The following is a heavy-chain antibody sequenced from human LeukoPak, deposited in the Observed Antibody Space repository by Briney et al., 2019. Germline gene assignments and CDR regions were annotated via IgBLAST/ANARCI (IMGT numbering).Heavy chain of an antibody. D-gene: IGHD5-18*01. CDR3: ARDLQLNWFDP. CDR2: IYYSGST. CDR1: GGSISSDY. J-gene: IGHJ5*02. Sequence: SETLSLTCTVSGGSISSDYWSWIRQPPGKGLEWIGYIYYSGSTNYNPSLKSRVTISVDTSKNQFSLKLSSVTAADTAVYYCARDLQLNWFDPWGQGTLVTVSS. V-gene: IGHV4-59*01.